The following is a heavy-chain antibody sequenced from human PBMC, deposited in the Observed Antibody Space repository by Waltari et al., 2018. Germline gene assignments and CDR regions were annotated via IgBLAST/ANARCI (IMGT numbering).Heavy chain of an antibody. D-gene: IGHD2-8*02. CDR2: IYHDGTN. V-gene: IGHV4-38-2*01. J-gene: IGHJ5*02. CDR3: TRQTLGYCTSAACRRLEA. CDR1: GYAINSGFY. Sequence: QVQLQESGPRLVKPSETLSLTCDVSGYAINSGFYWGWFRQAPEKGLEWIATIYHDGTNFYNPSLTSRVTTSMDTSKNQISLKLKSVTAADTAVYYCTRQTLGYCTSAACRRLEAWGQGTLVTVSS.